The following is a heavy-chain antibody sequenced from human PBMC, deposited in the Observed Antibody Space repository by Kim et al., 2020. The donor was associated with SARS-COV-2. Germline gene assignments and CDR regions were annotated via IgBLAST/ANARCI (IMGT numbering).Heavy chain of an antibody. J-gene: IGHJ4*02. Sequence: ESLKISCKGSGYSFTSYWIGWVRQMPGKGREWMGIIYPGDSESRYSPSFEGQVTISADKSISTAYLQWSSLKASDTAMYYCARHTSIAAPPDYWGQGTLVTVSS. CDR2: IYPGDSES. CDR3: ARHTSIAAPPDY. CDR1: GYSFTSYW. V-gene: IGHV5-51*01. D-gene: IGHD6-6*01.